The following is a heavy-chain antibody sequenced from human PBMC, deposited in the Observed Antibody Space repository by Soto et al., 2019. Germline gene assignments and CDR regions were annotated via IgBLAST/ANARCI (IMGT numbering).Heavy chain of an antibody. CDR2: ISRRGDTT. J-gene: IGHJ3*02. CDR3: ARIQAGYDSIGEYAAIDI. D-gene: IGHD3-22*01. V-gene: IGHV3-23*01. Sequence: GGSLRLSXAASGFTFTSYAMSWVRQAPGTGLEWVSVISRRGDTTYYADSVKGRFTISRDNSKNTLYIQMNSLRAADRAVYYCARIQAGYDSIGEYAAIDIWGQGTMVTVSS. CDR1: GFTFTSYA.